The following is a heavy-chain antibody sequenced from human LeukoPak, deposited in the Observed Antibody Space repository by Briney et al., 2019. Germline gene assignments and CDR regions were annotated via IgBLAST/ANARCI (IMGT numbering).Heavy chain of an antibody. D-gene: IGHD3-16*01. Sequence: SVKVSCKASGGTFISYAISWVRQAPGQGLEWMGGIIPIFGTANYAQRFQGRVTITADESTSTAYMELSSLRSEDTAVYYCARGPEGEFDYWGQGTLVTVSS. V-gene: IGHV1-69*13. CDR2: IIPIFGTA. J-gene: IGHJ4*02. CDR3: ARGPEGEFDY. CDR1: GGTFISYA.